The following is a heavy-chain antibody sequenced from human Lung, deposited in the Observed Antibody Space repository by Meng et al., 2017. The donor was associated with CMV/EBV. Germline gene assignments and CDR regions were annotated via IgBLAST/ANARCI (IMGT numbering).Heavy chain of an antibody. V-gene: IGHV1-69*10. J-gene: IGHJ6*04. CDR3: VASEEFYHFRSGWEWYYHYGMDV. CDR1: GDTFNKYV. Sequence: SVKVSCXASGDTFNKYVTSWVRQAPGQGLEWMGGIIPMRSVTNYAQKFQGRVTIIADTSTATVYMELSSLRSEDTAMYYCVASEEFYHFRSGWEWYYHYGMDVWGTGHTVHGSS. CDR2: IIPMRSVT. D-gene: IGHD3-3*02.